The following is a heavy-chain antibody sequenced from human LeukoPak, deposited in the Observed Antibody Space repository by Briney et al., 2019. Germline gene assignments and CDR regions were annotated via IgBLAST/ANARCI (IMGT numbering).Heavy chain of an antibody. CDR2: IHSGGNI. Sequence: GGSLRLSCAASGLSISDNCTSWVRQAPGKGLEWVSIIHSGGNIYYADSVKGRFTISRDNSKNTLYLQMNSLRAEDTAVYYCARDRGYAMDVWGQGTTVTVSS. CDR1: GLSISDNC. V-gene: IGHV3-53*01. D-gene: IGHD1-1*01. J-gene: IGHJ6*02. CDR3: ARDRGYAMDV.